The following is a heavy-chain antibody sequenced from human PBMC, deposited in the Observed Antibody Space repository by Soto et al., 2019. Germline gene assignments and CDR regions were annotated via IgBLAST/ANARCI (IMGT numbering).Heavy chain of an antibody. CDR1: GDSVSSNSAA. D-gene: IGHD2-15*01. J-gene: IGHJ4*02. CDR3: ARESDVVVVAATRDGFYFDY. CDR2: TYYRSKWYN. Sequence: SQTLSLTCAISGDSVSSNSAAWNWIRQSPSRGLEWLGRTYYRSKWYNDYAVSVKSRITINPDTSKNQFPLQLNSVTPEDTAVYYCARESDVVVVAATRDGFYFDYWGQGTLVTVSS. V-gene: IGHV6-1*01.